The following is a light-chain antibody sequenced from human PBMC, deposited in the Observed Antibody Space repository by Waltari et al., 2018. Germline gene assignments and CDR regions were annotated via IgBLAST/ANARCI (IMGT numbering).Light chain of an antibody. CDR1: SSDVGSYNY. V-gene: IGLV2-23*01. CDR3: CSYAGSGTWV. J-gene: IGLJ3*02. Sequence: PGQSITISCTGTSSDVGSYNYVSWYQQHPGKAPKVLIYEGSKRPSGVSNRFSGSKSGNTASLTSSGLQAEDEADYYCCSYAGSGTWVFGGGTKLTVL. CDR2: EGS.